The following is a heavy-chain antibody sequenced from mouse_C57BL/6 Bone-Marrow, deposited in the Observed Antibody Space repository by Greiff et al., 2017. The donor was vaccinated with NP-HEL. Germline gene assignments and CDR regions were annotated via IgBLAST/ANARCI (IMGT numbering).Heavy chain of an antibody. CDR1: GFTFSSYG. Sequence: EVHLVESGGDLVKPGGSLKLSCAASGFTFSSYGMSWVRQTPDKRLEWVATISSGGSYPYYPDSVKGRFTISRDNAKNTLYLQMSSLKSEDTAMYYCAPWDYAMDYWGQGTSVTVSS. CDR3: APWDYAMDY. CDR2: ISSGGSYP. V-gene: IGHV5-6*01. J-gene: IGHJ4*01.